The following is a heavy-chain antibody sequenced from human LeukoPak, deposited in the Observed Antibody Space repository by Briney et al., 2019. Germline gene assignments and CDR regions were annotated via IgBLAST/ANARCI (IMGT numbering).Heavy chain of an antibody. CDR1: GFTFDDYG. CDR3: ARYSSCSSTRCADDAFDI. V-gene: IGHV3-20*01. D-gene: IGHD2-2*01. CDR2: INWNGGST. J-gene: IGHJ3*02. Sequence: PGGSLRLSCAASGFTFDDYGMSWVRQAPGKGLEWVSGINWNGGSTGYADSVKGRFTISRDNAKNSLYLQMNSLRAEDTALYHCARYSSCSSTRCADDAFDIWGQGTMVTVSS.